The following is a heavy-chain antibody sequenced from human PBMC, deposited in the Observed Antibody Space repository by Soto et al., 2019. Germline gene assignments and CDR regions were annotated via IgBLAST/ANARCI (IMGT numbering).Heavy chain of an antibody. Sequence: ASVKVSCKASGYTFTYHGITWVRQAPGQGLEWMGWISGYTGNADYAQRFQGRVIMTTDTSTSTAYMEVRSLRSGDTAVYYCARDGPPQSGSPFDYWDQGTLVTVSP. CDR1: GYTFTYHG. CDR2: ISGYTGNA. V-gene: IGHV1-18*01. CDR3: ARDGPPQSGSPFDY. J-gene: IGHJ4*02. D-gene: IGHD1-26*01.